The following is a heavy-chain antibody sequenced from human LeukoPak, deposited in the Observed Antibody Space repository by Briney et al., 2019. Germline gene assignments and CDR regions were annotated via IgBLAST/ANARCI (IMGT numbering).Heavy chain of an antibody. V-gene: IGHV4-59*01. CDR1: GGSISSYY. J-gene: IGHJ4*02. Sequence: PSETLSLTCTVSGGSISSYYWSWIRQPPGKGLEWIGYIYYSGSINYNPSLKSRVTISEDTSKNQFSLKLSSVTAADTAVYYCASARDFYDYVWGSYRVAYFDYWGQGTLVTVSS. CDR2: IYYSGSI. D-gene: IGHD3-16*01. CDR3: ASARDFYDYVWGSYRVAYFDY.